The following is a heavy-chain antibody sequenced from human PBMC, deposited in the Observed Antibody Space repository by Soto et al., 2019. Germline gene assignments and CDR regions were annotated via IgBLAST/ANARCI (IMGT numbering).Heavy chain of an antibody. Sequence: EVQLLESGGGLVQPGGSLRLSCAASGFTFSSYAMSWVRQAPGKGLEWVSAISGSGGSTYYADSVKGRFTISRDNSKNTLYLQMNSLRAEDTAVYYCAKGGYYYGSGSYYNRGYYFDYWGQGTLVTVSS. D-gene: IGHD3-10*01. CDR3: AKGGYYYGSGSYYNRGYYFDY. V-gene: IGHV3-23*01. CDR2: ISGSGGST. J-gene: IGHJ4*02. CDR1: GFTFSSYA.